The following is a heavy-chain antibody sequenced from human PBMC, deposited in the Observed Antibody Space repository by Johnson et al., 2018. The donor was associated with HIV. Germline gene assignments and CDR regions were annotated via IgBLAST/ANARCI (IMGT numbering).Heavy chain of an antibody. Sequence: VQLVESGGDLVRPGGSLRLSCAASGFTVSTNYMNWVRQAPGKGLEWVSVIYTADNRNYADSVKGRFSISRVNSENTLYLQMNSLRAEDTAVYYCAKGYGPGSPHGAFDIWGQGTMVTVSS. V-gene: IGHV3-66*01. CDR1: GFTVSTNY. J-gene: IGHJ3*02. D-gene: IGHD3-10*01. CDR3: AKGYGPGSPHGAFDI. CDR2: IYTADNR.